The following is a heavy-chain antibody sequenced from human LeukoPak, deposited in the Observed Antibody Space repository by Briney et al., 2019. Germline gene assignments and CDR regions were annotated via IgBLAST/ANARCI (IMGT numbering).Heavy chain of an antibody. CDR2: IYYSGST. Sequence: SETLSLTCTVSGGSISSYYWSWIRQPPGKGLEWIGYIYYSGSTNYNPSLKSRVTISVDTSKNQFSLKLSSVTAADTAVYYCARYSYYYDSSGYFDYWGQGTLVTVSS. CDR3: ARYSYYYDSSGYFDY. J-gene: IGHJ4*02. D-gene: IGHD3-22*01. CDR1: GGSISSYY. V-gene: IGHV4-59*01.